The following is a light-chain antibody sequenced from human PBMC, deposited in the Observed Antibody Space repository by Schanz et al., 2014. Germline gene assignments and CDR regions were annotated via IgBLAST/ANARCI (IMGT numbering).Light chain of an antibody. Sequence: QSALTQPPSASGSPGQSVTISCTGTSSDVGGYNYVSWYQQHPGKAPKLMIYDVSNRPSGVSNRFSGSKSGNTASLTISGLQAEDEADYYCSSYTSSSTLYVVFGGGTKLTVL. CDR2: DVS. J-gene: IGLJ2*01. V-gene: IGLV2-14*01. CDR3: SSYTSSSTLYVV. CDR1: SSDVGGYNY.